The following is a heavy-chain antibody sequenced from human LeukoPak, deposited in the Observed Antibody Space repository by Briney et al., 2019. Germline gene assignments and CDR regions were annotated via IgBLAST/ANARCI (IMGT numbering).Heavy chain of an antibody. D-gene: IGHD5-18*01. CDR1: SASFSSSY. CDR3: ARDRQYSYGSLDY. J-gene: IGHJ4*02. CDR2: IYYTGST. Sequence: SETLSLTCTVSSASFSSSYWTWIRQPPGKGLEWIGCIYYTGSTNYNPSLRSRVTISADTSKNQFSLTLSSVTAADTAVYYCARDRQYSYGSLDYWGQGTLVTVSS. V-gene: IGHV4-59*01.